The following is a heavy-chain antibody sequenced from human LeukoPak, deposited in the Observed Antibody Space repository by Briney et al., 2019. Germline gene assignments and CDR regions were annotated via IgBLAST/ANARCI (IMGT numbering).Heavy chain of an antibody. CDR2: IYYSGST. J-gene: IGHJ4*02. CDR1: GGSISSSSYY. V-gene: IGHV4-39*07. CDR3: ARDFREWFGELNFDY. D-gene: IGHD3-10*01. Sequence: SETLSLTCTVSGGSISSSSYYWGWIRQPPGKGLEWIGSIYYSGSTYYNPSLKSRVTISVDASKNQFFLKLSSVTAADTAVYYCARDFREWFGELNFDYWGQGTLVTVSS.